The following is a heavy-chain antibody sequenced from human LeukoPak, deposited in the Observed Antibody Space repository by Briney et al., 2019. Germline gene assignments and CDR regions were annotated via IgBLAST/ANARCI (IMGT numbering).Heavy chain of an antibody. D-gene: IGHD6-19*01. CDR1: GFTFSSYD. CDR3: AKGSKAVLFTRDRYMDV. J-gene: IGHJ6*03. CDR2: IRYDGSNK. Sequence: GGSLRLSCAASGFTFSSYDIHWVRQAPGKGLEWVAFIRYDGSNKYYADSVRGRFTISRDNSKKALYLQMNSLRAEDTAVYFCAKGSKAVLFTRDRYMDVWGKGTTVTISS. V-gene: IGHV3-30*02.